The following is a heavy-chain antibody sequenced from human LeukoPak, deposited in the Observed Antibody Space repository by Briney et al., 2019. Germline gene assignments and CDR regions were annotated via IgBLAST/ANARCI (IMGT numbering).Heavy chain of an antibody. Sequence: SETLSLICAVYGGSFSGYYWSWIRQPPGKGLEWIGEIKHSGSTNYDPSLKSRVTISVDTSKNQFSLKLSSVTAADTAVYYCARRHSGSYSQFHYWGQGTLVTVSS. J-gene: IGHJ4*02. CDR1: GGSFSGYY. CDR3: ARRHSGSYSQFHY. V-gene: IGHV4-34*01. CDR2: IKHSGST. D-gene: IGHD1-26*01.